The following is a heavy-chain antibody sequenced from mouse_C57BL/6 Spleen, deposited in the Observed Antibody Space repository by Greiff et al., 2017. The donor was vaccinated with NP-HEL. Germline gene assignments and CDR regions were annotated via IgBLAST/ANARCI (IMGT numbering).Heavy chain of an antibody. V-gene: IGHV1-54*01. CDR3: ARHYPGDAMDY. CDR2: INPGSGGT. D-gene: IGHD5-5*01. Sequence: QVQLQQSGAELVRPGTSVKVSCKASGYAFTNYLIEWVKQRPGQGLEWIGVINPGSGGTNYNEKFKGKATLTADKSSSTAYMQLSSLTSEDSAVYCCARHYPGDAMDYWGQGTSVTVSS. CDR1: GYAFTNYL. J-gene: IGHJ4*01.